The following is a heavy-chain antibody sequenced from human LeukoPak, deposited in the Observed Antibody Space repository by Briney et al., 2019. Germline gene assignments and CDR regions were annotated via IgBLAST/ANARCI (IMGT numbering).Heavy chain of an antibody. CDR3: ARSDSFGYILDY. J-gene: IGHJ4*02. V-gene: IGHV4-30-2*01. CDR1: GGFISSGGYS. Sequence: SETLSLTCAVSGGFISSGGYSWSWVWQPPGKGLEWIGYIYQTGGTFYNPSLESRVTISVDTSNNQFSLKLNSVTAADTAVYYCARSDSFGYILDYWGQGTLVTVSS. D-gene: IGHD5-18*01. CDR2: IYQTGGT.